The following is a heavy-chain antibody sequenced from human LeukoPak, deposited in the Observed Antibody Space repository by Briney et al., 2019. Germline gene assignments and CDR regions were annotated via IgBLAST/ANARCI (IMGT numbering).Heavy chain of an antibody. CDR1: GGTFSSYA. V-gene: IGHV1-69*04. CDR2: IIPILGIA. D-gene: IGHD1-14*01. CDR3: ARGRKWPEPGGYEPNDY. Sequence: SVKVSCKASGGTFSSYAISWVRQAPGQGLEWMGRIIPILGIANYAQKFQGRVTITADKSTSTAYMGLSSLRSEDTAVYYCARGRKWPEPGGYEPNDYWGQGTLVTVSS. J-gene: IGHJ4*02.